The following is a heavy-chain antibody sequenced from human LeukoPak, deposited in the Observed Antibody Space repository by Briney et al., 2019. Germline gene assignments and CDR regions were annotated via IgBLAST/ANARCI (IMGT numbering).Heavy chain of an antibody. D-gene: IGHD3-10*01. CDR1: GFNFRDYS. V-gene: IGHV3-21*01. CDR3: ARDLHYYGSGP. Sequence: RLSCVXYGFNFRDYSMNWVRQAPGKGLDWVSGISGTSSYMYYGDSVKGRFTVSRDNAKNSLYLQMESLRVEDTAVYYCARDLHYYGSGPWGQGTLVTVSS. J-gene: IGHJ5*02. CDR2: ISGTSSYM.